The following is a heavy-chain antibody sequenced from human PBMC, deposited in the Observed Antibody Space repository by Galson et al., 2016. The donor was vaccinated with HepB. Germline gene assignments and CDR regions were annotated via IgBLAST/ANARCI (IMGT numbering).Heavy chain of an antibody. D-gene: IGHD4-17*01. Sequence: SLRLSCAASGFTFSNYSMNWVRQAPGKGLEWASYISSSSRTTYYADSLKGRFTISRDNAKNSLNLQMNSLSSEDTAVYYCSRPYTTMVTSWYFDLWGRCTLVTVSS. CDR3: SRPYTTMVTSWYFDL. J-gene: IGHJ2*01. V-gene: IGHV3-48*04. CDR2: ISSSSRTT. CDR1: GFTFSNYS.